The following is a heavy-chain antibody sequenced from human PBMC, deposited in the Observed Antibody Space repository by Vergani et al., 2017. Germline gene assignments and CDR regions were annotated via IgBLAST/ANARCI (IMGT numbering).Heavy chain of an antibody. D-gene: IGHD2-2*01. Sequence: QVQLVESGGGVVQPGRSLRLSCAASGFTFSSYGMHWVRQAPGKGLEWVAVISYDGSNKYYADSVKGRFTISRDNSKNTLYLQMNSLRAEDTAVYYCAKDHQGTFFDPWGQGTLVTVSS. CDR2: ISYDGSNK. J-gene: IGHJ5*02. CDR1: GFTFSSYG. CDR3: AKDHQGTFFDP. V-gene: IGHV3-30*18.